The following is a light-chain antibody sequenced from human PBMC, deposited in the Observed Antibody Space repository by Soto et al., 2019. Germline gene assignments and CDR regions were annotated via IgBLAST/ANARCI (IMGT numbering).Light chain of an antibody. Sequence: DIQMTQSPSSLSASVGDRVTITCRASQSISRYLNWYEQKPGKAPKLLIYAASSLQSGVPSRFNGTGSGTDFTLTISSLQAEDFATYCCQQCYSTVTFGQGTKREIK. CDR1: QSISRY. J-gene: IGKJ2*01. CDR3: QQCYSTVT. V-gene: IGKV1-39*01. CDR2: AAS.